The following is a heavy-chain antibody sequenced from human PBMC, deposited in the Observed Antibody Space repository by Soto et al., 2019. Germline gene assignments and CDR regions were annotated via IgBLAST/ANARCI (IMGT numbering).Heavy chain of an antibody. V-gene: IGHV3-74*01. CDR3: KTDVVLVTSYTGPREY. J-gene: IGHJ4*02. CDR2: INSDGSRK. CDR1: GFTFITDW. D-gene: IGHD2-8*02. Sequence: LRLSCAASGFTFITDWMHWVRQLPGKVLVWVSRINSDGSRKTYADSVRGRFTVSRNNAKNTLYLQMNSLRDEDTAVYYCKTDVVLVTSYTGPREYWGQGTLVTVSS.